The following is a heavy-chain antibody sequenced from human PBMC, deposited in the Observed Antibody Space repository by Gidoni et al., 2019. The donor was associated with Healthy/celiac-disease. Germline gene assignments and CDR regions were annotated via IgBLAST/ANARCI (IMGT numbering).Heavy chain of an antibody. V-gene: IGHV4-59*01. CDR3: AREGPSFLFDP. J-gene: IGHJ5*02. D-gene: IGHD2-21*01. CDR1: GGSISSYY. Sequence: QVQLQESGPGLVQPSETLSLTCTVSGGSISSYYWSWIRQPPGKGLEWIGYIYYSGSTNYNPSLKSRVTISVDTSKNQFSLKLSSVTAADTAVYYCAREGPSFLFDPWGQGTLVTVSS. CDR2: IYYSGST.